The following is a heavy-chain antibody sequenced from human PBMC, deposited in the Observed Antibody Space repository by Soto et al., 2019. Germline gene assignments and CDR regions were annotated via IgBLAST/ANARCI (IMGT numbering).Heavy chain of an antibody. J-gene: IGHJ4*02. CDR1: GGSISSYY. CDR3: ARDSGATVTTYFDY. D-gene: IGHD4-17*01. CDR2: IYYSGST. Sequence: PSETLSLTCTVSGGSISSYYWSWIRQPPGKGLEWIGYIYYSGSTYYNPSLKSRVTISVDTSKNQFSLKLSSVTAADTAVYYCARDSGATVTTYFDYWGQGTLVTVSS. V-gene: IGHV4-59*06.